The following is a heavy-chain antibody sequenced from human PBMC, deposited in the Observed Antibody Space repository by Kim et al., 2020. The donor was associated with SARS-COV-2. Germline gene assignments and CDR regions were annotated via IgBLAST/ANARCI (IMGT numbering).Heavy chain of an antibody. CDR1: GYTFTSYA. D-gene: IGHD2-15*01. CDR2: INAGNGNT. CDR3: ARDWWSVDIVVVVADPVGWFDP. Sequence: ASVKVSCKASGYTFTSYAMHWVRQAPGQRLEWMGWINAGNGNTKYSQKFQGRVTITRDTSASTAYMELSSLRSEDTAVYYCARDWWSVDIVVVVADPVGWFDPWGQGTLVTVSS. J-gene: IGHJ5*02. V-gene: IGHV1-3*01.